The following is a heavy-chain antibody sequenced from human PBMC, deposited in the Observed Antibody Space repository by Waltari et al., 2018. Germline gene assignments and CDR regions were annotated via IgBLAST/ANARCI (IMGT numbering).Heavy chain of an antibody. J-gene: IGHJ5*02. Sequence: QVQLVQTGAEVLRPGAAVKVSCQASGYTFINYEITWVRPAAGQGLEWMGWVNPNSGTTAYEQKFQGRISLTWDTFTRTAYMELSNLRSDDTAVFYCARGRDVFANFDYNWFDPWGQGTLVTVSS. V-gene: IGHV1-8*02. D-gene: IGHD3-3*01. CDR2: VNPNSGTT. CDR3: ARGRDVFANFDYNWFDP. CDR1: GYTFINYE.